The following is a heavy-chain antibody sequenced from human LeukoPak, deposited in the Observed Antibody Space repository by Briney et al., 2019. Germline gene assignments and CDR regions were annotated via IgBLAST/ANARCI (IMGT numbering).Heavy chain of an antibody. Sequence: SETLSLTCTVSGDSISNYYWSWIRQPPGKGLEWIGYIYYSGSTYYNPSLKSRVTISVGTSKNQFSLKLSSVTAADTAVYYCARSLDYGELIDYWGQGTLVTVSS. J-gene: IGHJ4*02. D-gene: IGHD4-17*01. V-gene: IGHV4-59*12. CDR3: ARSLDYGELIDY. CDR1: GDSISNYY. CDR2: IYYSGST.